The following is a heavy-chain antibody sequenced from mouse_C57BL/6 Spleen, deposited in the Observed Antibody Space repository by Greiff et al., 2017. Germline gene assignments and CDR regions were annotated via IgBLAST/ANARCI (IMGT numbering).Heavy chain of an antibody. D-gene: IGHD2-5*01. J-gene: IGHJ2*01. Sequence: QVQLQQPGAELVKPGASVKLSCKASGYTFTSYWMQWVKQRPGQGLEWIGEIDPSDSYTNYNKKFKGKAPLTVDTSSSTAYMQLSSLTSEDSAVYYCARHYSNPFDYWGQGTTLTVSS. V-gene: IGHV1-50*01. CDR1: GYTFTSYW. CDR2: IDPSDSYT. CDR3: ARHYSNPFDY.